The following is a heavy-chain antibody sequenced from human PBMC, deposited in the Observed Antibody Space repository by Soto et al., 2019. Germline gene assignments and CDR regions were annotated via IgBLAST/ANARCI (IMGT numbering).Heavy chain of an antibody. J-gene: IGHJ6*02. V-gene: IGHV3-15*07. CDR2: IKSKTDGGTT. CDR3: TTVRPPSRYIVATKYYYYGMDV. D-gene: IGHD5-12*01. CDR1: GFTFSNAW. Sequence: GGSLRLSCAASGFTFSNAWMNWVRQAPGKGLEWVGRIKSKTDGGTTDYAAPVKGRFTISRDDSKNTLYLQMNSLKTEDTAVYYCTTVRPPSRYIVATKYYYYGMDVWGQGTTVTVSS.